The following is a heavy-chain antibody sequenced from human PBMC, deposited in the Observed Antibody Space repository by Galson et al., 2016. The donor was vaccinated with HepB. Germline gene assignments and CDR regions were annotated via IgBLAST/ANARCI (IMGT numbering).Heavy chain of an antibody. J-gene: IGHJ2*01. CDR1: GFTFSGSA. CDR2: IRSKANGYAT. D-gene: IGHD3-16*01. Sequence: SLRLSCAASGFTFSGSAVHWVRQASGKGLEWVGRIRSKANGYATEYAASVRGRFSISRDDSKNTAYLQMNSLKTEDTAVYYCTRLGARYFDLWGRGTLVTVSS. CDR3: TRLGARYFDL. V-gene: IGHV3-73*01.